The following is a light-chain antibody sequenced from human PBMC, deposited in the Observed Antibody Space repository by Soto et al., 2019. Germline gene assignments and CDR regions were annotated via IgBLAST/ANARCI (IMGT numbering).Light chain of an antibody. CDR2: MIS. CDR1: QSPVISGGNIL. V-gene: IGKV2-30*01. J-gene: IGKJ2*01. Sequence: VVMTQSPLSLTVTLGQSASISCRSSQSPVISGGNILLSWFHQRPGQPPRRLIYMISDRDSGVPDRFSGSGSDTEFTLKISRVEAEDAGVYYCMQGANWPYTFGQGTKLEI. CDR3: MQGANWPYT.